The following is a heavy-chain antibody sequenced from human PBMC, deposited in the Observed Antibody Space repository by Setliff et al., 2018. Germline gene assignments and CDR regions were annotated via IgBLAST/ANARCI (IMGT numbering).Heavy chain of an antibody. J-gene: IGHJ5*02. V-gene: IGHV4-61*09. CDR1: GDSISSGSYY. CDR2: FHTGGST. D-gene: IGHD3-3*01. CDR3: ARADLTVTFFRVLVISWWDP. Sequence: SETLSLTCTVSGDSISSGSYYWTWIRQPAGKGLEWIGHFHTGGSTNYNRSLRSRVSISVDTSKNQFSLKLSSVTAADTATYYCARADLTVTFFRVLVISWWDPWGQGSLVTVSS.